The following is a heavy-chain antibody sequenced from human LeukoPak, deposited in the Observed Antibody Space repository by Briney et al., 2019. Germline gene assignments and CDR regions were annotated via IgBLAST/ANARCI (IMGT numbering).Heavy chain of an antibody. CDR3: ARGLPLKY. CDR1: GGSIRSGTDY. V-gene: IGHV4-61*02. Sequence: PSQTLSLTCSVSGGSIRSGTDYWSWVRQPAGKGLEWIGRIYMSGSTDYNPSFKSRVTMSVDTSKNQLSLKLRSVTAADTAVYYCARGLPLKYWGQGTLVTVSS. CDR2: IYMSGST. J-gene: IGHJ4*02. D-gene: IGHD5-18*01.